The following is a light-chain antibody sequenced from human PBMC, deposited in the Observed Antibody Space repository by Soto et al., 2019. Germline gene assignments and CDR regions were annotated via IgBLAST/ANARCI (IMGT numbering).Light chain of an antibody. CDR1: SSNIGGNT. Sequence: QAVVTQPPSASGTPGQRVTISCSGSSSNIGGNTVNWYQLLPGTAPKLLIYSNNQRPSGVPDRFSGSKSGTSASLAISGLQSADEADYYCAARDDSLNGPVFGGGTKVTVL. CDR2: SNN. J-gene: IGLJ2*01. V-gene: IGLV1-44*01. CDR3: AARDDSLNGPV.